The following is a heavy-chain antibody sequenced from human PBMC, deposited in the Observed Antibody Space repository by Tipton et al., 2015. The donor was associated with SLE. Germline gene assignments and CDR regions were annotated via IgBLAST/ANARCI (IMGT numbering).Heavy chain of an antibody. CDR2: IYHSGST. D-gene: IGHD6-13*01. V-gene: IGHV4-4*02. J-gene: IGHJ5*02. CDR1: GGSISSANW. Sequence: SLRLSCTVSGGSISSANWWSWVRQPPGKGLEWIGEIYHSGSTNYNPSLKSRVTISVDTSKNQFSLKLSSVTAADTAVYYCARGTDSSTGGWFDPWGQGTLVTVSS. CDR3: ARGTDSSTGGWFDP.